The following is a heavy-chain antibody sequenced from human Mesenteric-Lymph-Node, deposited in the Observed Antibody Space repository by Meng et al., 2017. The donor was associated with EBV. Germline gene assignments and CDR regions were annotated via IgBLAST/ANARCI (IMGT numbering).Heavy chain of an antibody. D-gene: IGHD4-23*01. CDR3: ARSYGGNSEFDY. CDR1: GYTFTGYY. Sequence: QVHLVQSGAEVKNPGASVKVSCKASGYTFTGYYINWVRQAPGQGLEWMGWINPKSGGTNYAQKFQGWVTMTRDTSISTAYMELSRLGSGDTAVYYCARSYGGNSEFDYWGPGTMVTVSS. V-gene: IGHV1-2*04. CDR2: INPKSGGT. J-gene: IGHJ4*02.